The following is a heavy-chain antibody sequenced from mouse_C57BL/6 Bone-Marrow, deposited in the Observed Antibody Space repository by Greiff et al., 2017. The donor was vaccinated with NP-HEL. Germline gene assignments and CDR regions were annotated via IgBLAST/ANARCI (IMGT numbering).Heavy chain of an antibody. V-gene: IGHV1-81*01. Sequence: VQLKESGAELARPGASVKLSCKASGYTFTSYGISWVKQRTGQGLEWIGEIYPRSGNTYYNEKFKGKATLTADKSSSTAYMELRSLTSEDSAVYFCAMLRPEYYYAMDYWGQGTSVTVSS. CDR1: GYTFTSYG. D-gene: IGHD3-2*02. J-gene: IGHJ4*01. CDR2: IYPRSGNT. CDR3: AMLRPEYYYAMDY.